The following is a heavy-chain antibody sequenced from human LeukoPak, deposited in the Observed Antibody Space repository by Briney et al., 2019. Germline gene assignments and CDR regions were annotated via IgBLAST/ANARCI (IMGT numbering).Heavy chain of an antibody. CDR1: GYSFTSHY. J-gene: IGHJ6*03. CDR3: ARSGSSDYYYYYMDV. Sequence: ASVKVSCEASGYSFTSHYMHWVRQAPGQGLEWLGLINPSGSSTLYAQKFQGRVTITADKSTSTAYMELSSLRSEDTAVYYCARSGSSDYYYYYMDVWGKGTTVTVSS. V-gene: IGHV1-46*01. CDR2: INPSGSST. D-gene: IGHD1-26*01.